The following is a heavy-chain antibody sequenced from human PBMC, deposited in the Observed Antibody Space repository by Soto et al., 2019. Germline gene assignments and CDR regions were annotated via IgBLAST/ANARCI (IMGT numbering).Heavy chain of an antibody. V-gene: IGHV3-30-3*01. CDR2: ISYDGSNK. J-gene: IGHJ4*02. Sequence: GRPLRLSCAASGLTFSSYAMHWVSQDPGKGLEWVAVISYDGSNKYYADSVKGRFTISRDNSKNTLYLQMNSLRAEDTAVYYCARDKRFLEWLLSYWGQGTLVTVSS. D-gene: IGHD3-3*01. CDR1: GLTFSSYA. CDR3: ARDKRFLEWLLSY.